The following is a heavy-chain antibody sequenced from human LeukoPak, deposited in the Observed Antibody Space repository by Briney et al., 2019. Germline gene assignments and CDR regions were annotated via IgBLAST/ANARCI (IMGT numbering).Heavy chain of an antibody. CDR2: ISYDGSNK. D-gene: IGHD1-26*01. CDR3: ASLSVGAADY. Sequence: GGSLRLSCGASGFTFSSYGMHWVRQAPGKGLEWVAVISYDGSNKYYADSVKGRFTISRDNSKNTLYLQMNSLRAGDTAVYYCASLSVGAADYWGQGTMATVSS. CDR1: GFTFSSYG. V-gene: IGHV3-30*19. J-gene: IGHJ3*01.